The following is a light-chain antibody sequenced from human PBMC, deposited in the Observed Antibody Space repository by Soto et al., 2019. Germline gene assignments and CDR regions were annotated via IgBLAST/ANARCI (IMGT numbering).Light chain of an antibody. V-gene: IGKV1-5*03. J-gene: IGKJ1*01. CDR2: KAS. CDR1: QSISSW. CDR3: QQYNSYSQWT. Sequence: DIQMTQSPSTLSASVGDRVTITCRASQSISSWLAWYQQKPGKAPKLLIYKASSLESGVPSRFIGSGYGTEFTLTISRLQPDYFATYYCQQYNSYSQWTFGQGTKVEIK.